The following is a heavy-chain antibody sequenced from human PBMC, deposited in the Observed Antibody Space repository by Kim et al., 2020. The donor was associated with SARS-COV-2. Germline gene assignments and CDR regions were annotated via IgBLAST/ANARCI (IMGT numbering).Heavy chain of an antibody. CDR1: GFNLRGYY. J-gene: IGHJ4*02. CDR3: VKDRIEWP. V-gene: IGHV3-74*01. Sequence: GGSLRLSCAASGFNLRGYYMHWVRQVPGKGLVWVSRINGGGSHTNYADSVKGRFTISKDNSKNTLSLQMNSLRVEDTAVYYCVKDRIEWPWGQGTLVSVSS. D-gene: IGHD2-21*01. CDR2: INGGGSHT.